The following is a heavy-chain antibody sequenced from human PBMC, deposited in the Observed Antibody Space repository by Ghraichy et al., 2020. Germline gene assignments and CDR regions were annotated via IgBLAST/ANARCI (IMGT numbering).Heavy chain of an antibody. CDR1: GFSFRNFW. Sequence: GGSLRLSCAASGFSFRNFWMNWVRQGPGRGLEWVANISPDGTTRRCVDSVKGRFTVSRDNAENSLYLHLSSLRVEDTAIYYCAAYVGTSAYWGHGTLITVSS. V-gene: IGHV3-7*03. J-gene: IGHJ4*03. CDR2: ISPDGTTR. CDR3: AAYVGTSAY. D-gene: IGHD3-10*02.